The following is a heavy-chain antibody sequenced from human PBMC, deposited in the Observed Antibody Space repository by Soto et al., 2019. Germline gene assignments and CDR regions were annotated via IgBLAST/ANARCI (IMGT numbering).Heavy chain of an antibody. CDR3: ARGAYDYVWGSYRTQFDY. Sequence: ASVKVSCKASGYTFTGYYMHWVRQAPGQGLEWMGWINPNSGGTNYAQKFQGWVTMTRDTSISTAYMELSRLRSDDTAVYYCARGAYDYVWGSYRTQFDYWGQGTLVTVSS. CDR2: INPNSGGT. V-gene: IGHV1-2*04. D-gene: IGHD3-16*02. CDR1: GYTFTGYY. J-gene: IGHJ4*02.